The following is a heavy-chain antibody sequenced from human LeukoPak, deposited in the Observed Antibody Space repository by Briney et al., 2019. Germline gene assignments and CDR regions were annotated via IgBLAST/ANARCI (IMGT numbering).Heavy chain of an antibody. Sequence: SETLSLTCAVYGGSFSGYAWSWIRQPPGKGLEWIGEINHSGSTNYNPSLKSRVTILVDTSKKQFSLKLSSVTAADTAVYYCARQTTVTYHFDYCGQGTLVTVSS. CDR3: ARQTTVTYHFDY. CDR2: INHSGST. J-gene: IGHJ4*02. V-gene: IGHV4-34*01. CDR1: GGSFSGYA. D-gene: IGHD4-17*01.